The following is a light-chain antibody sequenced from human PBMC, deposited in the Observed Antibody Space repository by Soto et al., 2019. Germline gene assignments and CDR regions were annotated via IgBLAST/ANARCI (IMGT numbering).Light chain of an antibody. CDR1: QSLSST. Sequence: EIVMTQSPATLSVSPGERATLSCRASQSLSSTLALYQQKPGQAPRLLIYGASTRATGIPARFSGSGSGTEFTLTISSLQSEDFAVYYCQQYSHWPRTFGQGTKVEIK. CDR3: QQYSHWPRT. J-gene: IGKJ1*01. CDR2: GAS. V-gene: IGKV3-15*01.